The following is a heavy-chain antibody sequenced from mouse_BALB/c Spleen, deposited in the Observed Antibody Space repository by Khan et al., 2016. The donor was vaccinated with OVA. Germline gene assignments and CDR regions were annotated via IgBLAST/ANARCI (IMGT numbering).Heavy chain of an antibody. CDR3: TRSYDYDVGGFAY. CDR2: IWTGGIT. J-gene: IGHJ3*01. Sequence: QVQLKESGPGLVAPSQSLSITCTVSGFSSSNYGVHWVRQPPGKGLEWLGVIWTGGITNYNSALMSRLSISKDNSKSQVFLKMNRLQTDDTAIYYCTRSYDYDVGGFAYWGQGTLVTVSA. D-gene: IGHD2-4*01. V-gene: IGHV2-9*02. CDR1: GFSSSNYG.